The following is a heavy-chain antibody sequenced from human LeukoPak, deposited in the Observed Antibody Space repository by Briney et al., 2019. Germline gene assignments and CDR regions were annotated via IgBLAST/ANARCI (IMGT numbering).Heavy chain of an antibody. CDR1: GGTFSSYA. J-gene: IGHJ6*02. CDR2: IIPILGIA. CDR3: ARGGPIAAAGTDYYYGMDV. V-gene: IGHV1-69*04. Sequence: SSVKVSCKASGGTFSSYAISWVRQAPGQGLEWMGRIIPILGIANYAQKFQGRVTITADKSTSTAYMELSSLRSEDTAVYYCARGGPIAAAGTDYYYGMDVWGQGTTVTVSS. D-gene: IGHD6-13*01.